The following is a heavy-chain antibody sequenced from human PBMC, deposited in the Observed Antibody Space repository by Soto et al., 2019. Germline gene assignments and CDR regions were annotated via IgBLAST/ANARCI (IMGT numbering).Heavy chain of an antibody. CDR2: IYYSGST. CDR3: ARVRGSSSASNFDY. J-gene: IGHJ4*02. D-gene: IGHD2-2*01. Sequence: QVQLQESGPGLVKPAQTLSLMCTVSGGSINNGDYYWSWIRQHPGKGLEWIGYIYYSGSTYYNPSLKGRFSISVYTSKNQFALTLSSVTAADTVVDYCARVRGSSSASNFDYCGKGTMVTV. V-gene: IGHV4-31*03. CDR1: GGSINNGDYY.